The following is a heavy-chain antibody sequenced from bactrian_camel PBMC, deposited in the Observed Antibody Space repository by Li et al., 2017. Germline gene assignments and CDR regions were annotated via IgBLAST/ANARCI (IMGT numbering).Heavy chain of an antibody. D-gene: IGHD4*01. CDR3: AASTIASNENALSPDRYTY. CDR1: GRTVKC. CDR2: MRIEGDST. V-gene: IGHV3-3*01. Sequence: HVQLVESGGGSVEAGGSLRLTCALSGRTVKCMGWFRQAPGKEREGIASMRIEGDSTNYDYADSVKGRFTISQDNTRNTIYLQMDSLEPEDTAVYYCAASTIASNENALSPDRYTYWGQGTQVTVS. J-gene: IGHJ4*01.